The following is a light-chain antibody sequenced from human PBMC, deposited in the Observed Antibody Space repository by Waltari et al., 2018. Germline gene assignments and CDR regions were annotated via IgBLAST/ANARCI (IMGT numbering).Light chain of an antibody. CDR1: QSVSSSY. Sequence: EIVLTQSPGTLSLSPGERATLSCRASQSVSSSYLAWDQQKPGQAPRLLIYGASSRATGIPDRFSGSGSGTDFTLTISRLEPEDFAVYYCQQYGSSRNTFGQGTKLEIK. CDR2: GAS. J-gene: IGKJ2*01. CDR3: QQYGSSRNT. V-gene: IGKV3-20*01.